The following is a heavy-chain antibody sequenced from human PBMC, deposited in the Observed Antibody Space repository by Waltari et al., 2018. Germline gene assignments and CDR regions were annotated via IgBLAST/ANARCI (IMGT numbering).Heavy chain of an antibody. CDR3: ISVRWELLDD. V-gene: IGHV1-24*01. D-gene: IGHD1-26*01. J-gene: IGHJ4*02. CDR1: GYTLSELS. CDR2: FDPEDAET. Sequence: QVQLIQSGAEVKKPGASVKVSCKVSGYTLSELSMHWVRQAPGKGLEWMGGFDPEDAETVYTQKFQGRITMTEDTSTDTAYMELSSLRSEDTAVYYCISVRWELLDDWGQGTLVTVSS.